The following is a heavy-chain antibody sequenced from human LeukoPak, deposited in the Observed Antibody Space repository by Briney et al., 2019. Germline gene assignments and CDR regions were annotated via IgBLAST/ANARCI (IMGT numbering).Heavy chain of an antibody. CDR2: ISGRADRT. D-gene: IGHD3-10*01. J-gene: IGHJ4*02. CDR1: GFTFSSYA. CDR3: ARAGGFGELDYFDY. V-gene: IGHV3-23*01. Sequence: PGGSLRLSCAASGFTFSSYAMSWVRQVPGKGLEWVSAISGRADRTYYADSVKGRFTISRDNSKNTLYLQMNSLRAEDTAVYYCARAGGFGELDYFDYWGQGTLVTVSS.